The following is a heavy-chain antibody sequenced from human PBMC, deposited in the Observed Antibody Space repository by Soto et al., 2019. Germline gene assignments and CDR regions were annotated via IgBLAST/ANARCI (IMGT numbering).Heavy chain of an antibody. J-gene: IGHJ3*02. D-gene: IGHD4-17*01. Sequence: EVQLVESGGGLVQPGRSLRLSCAASGFTFDDYAMHWVRQAPGKGLEWVSGISWNSGSIGYADSVKGRFTISRDNAKNSLYLQMNSLRAEDTALYYCAKAIHYGDYVPSCAFDSWCQGTMVTVSS. CDR2: ISWNSGSI. V-gene: IGHV3-9*01. CDR3: AKAIHYGDYVPSCAFDS. CDR1: GFTFDDYA.